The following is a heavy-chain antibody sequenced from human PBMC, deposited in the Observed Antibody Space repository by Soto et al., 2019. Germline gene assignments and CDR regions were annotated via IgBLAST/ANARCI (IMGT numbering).Heavy chain of an antibody. CDR3: ASKDRMIETFDY. CDR2: IYYSGST. J-gene: IGHJ4*02. CDR1: GGSISSSSYY. D-gene: IGHD3-22*01. Sequence: QLQLQESGPGLVKPSETLSLTCTVSGGSISSSSYYWGWIRQPPGKGLEWIGSIYYSGSTYYNPSLKSRVTISVDTSKNQFSLKLSSVTAADTAVYYCASKDRMIETFDYWGQGTLVTVSS. V-gene: IGHV4-39*01.